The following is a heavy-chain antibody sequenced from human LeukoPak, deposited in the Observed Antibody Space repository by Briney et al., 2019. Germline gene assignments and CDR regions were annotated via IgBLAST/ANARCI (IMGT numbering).Heavy chain of an antibody. D-gene: IGHD3-9*01. V-gene: IGHV1-2*06. Sequence: LEWMGRINPNSCGTNYAQKFQGRVTMTRDTSISTAYMELSRLRSDDTAVYYCILTGYYKPWGPGTLVTVSS. J-gene: IGHJ5*02. CDR2: INPNSCGT. CDR3: ILTGYYKP.